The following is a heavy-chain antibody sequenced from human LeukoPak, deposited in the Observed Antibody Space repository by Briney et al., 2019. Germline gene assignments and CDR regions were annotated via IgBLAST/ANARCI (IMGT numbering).Heavy chain of an antibody. J-gene: IGHJ4*02. CDR1: GGSISSYY. D-gene: IGHD3-22*01. Sequence: SETLSLTCTVSGGSISSYYWSWIRQPAGKGLEWIGRIYTSGSTNYNPSLKSRVTMSVDTSKNQFSLKLSSVTAADTAVYFCARGILRDYYDSSGFYHRGGVGYWGQGTLVTVSS. V-gene: IGHV4-4*07. CDR2: IYTSGST. CDR3: ARGILRDYYDSSGFYHRGGVGY.